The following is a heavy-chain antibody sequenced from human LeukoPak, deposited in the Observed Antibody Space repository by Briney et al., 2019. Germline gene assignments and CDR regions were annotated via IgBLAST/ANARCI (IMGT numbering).Heavy chain of an antibody. D-gene: IGHD3-10*01. CDR1: GGSISSSNW. V-gene: IGHV4-4*02. Sequence: PSETLSLTCVVSGGSISSSNWWSWVRQPPGKGLEWIGEIYHSGSTSYNPSLKSRVTISVDTSKNQFSLKLSSVTAADTAVYHCARDQSGGYYFDYWGQGTLVTVSS. CDR2: IYHSGST. CDR3: ARDQSGGYYFDY. J-gene: IGHJ4*02.